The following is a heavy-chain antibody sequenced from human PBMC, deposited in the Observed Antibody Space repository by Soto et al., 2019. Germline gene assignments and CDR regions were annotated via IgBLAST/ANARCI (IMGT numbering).Heavy chain of an antibody. V-gene: IGHV3-30*18. CDR1: GFTFSSYG. D-gene: IGHD3-10*01. CDR3: AKRRMVRGVIARRGFDP. J-gene: IGHJ5*02. CDR2: ISYDGSNK. Sequence: PGGSLRLSCAASGFTFSSYGMHWVRQAPGKGLEWVAVISYDGSNKYYADSVKGRFTISRDNSKNTLYLQMNSLRAEDTAVYYCAKRRMVRGVIARRGFDPWGQGTLVTVSS.